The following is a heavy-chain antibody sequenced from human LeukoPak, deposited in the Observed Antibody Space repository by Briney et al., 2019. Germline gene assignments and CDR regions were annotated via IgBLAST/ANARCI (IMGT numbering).Heavy chain of an antibody. D-gene: IGHD2-15*01. CDR3: ARVLPGYCSGGSCFGVDY. Sequence: PGGSLRLSCAASGFTFSSYSMNWARQAPGQGLKSVSSISSSSSYIYYADSVKGRFTISRDNAKNSLYLQMNSLRAEDTAVYYCARVLPGYCSGGSCFGVDYWGQGTLVTVSS. CDR1: GFTFSSYS. CDR2: ISSSSSYI. J-gene: IGHJ4*02. V-gene: IGHV3-21*01.